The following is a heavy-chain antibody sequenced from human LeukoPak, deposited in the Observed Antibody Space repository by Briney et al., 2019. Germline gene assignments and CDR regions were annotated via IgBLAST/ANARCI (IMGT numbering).Heavy chain of an antibody. CDR3: ARHGGTTGIDAFDI. CDR2: IYYSGST. V-gene: IGHV4-39*01. CDR1: GGSISSSSYY. D-gene: IGHD1-1*01. Sequence: PSETLSLTCTVSGGSISSSSYYWGWIRQPPGKGLEWIVSIYYSGSTYYNPSLKSRVTISVDTSKNQFSLKLSSVTAADTAVYYCARHGGTTGIDAFDIWGQGTMVTVSS. J-gene: IGHJ3*02.